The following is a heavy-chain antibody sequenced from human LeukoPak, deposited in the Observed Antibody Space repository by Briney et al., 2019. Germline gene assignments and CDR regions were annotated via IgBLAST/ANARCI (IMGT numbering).Heavy chain of an antibody. D-gene: IGHD2-21*02. Sequence: HPGGSLRLSCAASGFTFSSYGMHWVRQAPGKGLEWVAFIRYDGSNKFYADSVKGRFTISRDNSKNTLYLQMNSLRAEDTAVYYCARSPRHCGGDCYPLDYWGQGTLVTVSS. CDR2: IRYDGSNK. CDR1: GFTFSSYG. V-gene: IGHV3-30*02. J-gene: IGHJ4*02. CDR3: ARSPRHCGGDCYPLDY.